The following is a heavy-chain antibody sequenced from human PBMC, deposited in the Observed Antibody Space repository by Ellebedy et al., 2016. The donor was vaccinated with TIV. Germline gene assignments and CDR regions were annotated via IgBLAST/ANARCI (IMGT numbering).Heavy chain of an antibody. J-gene: IGHJ5*01. CDR1: GFTFNNYA. CDR2: ISGSGDDT. D-gene: IGHD3-22*01. CDR3: AKAGYGSSAYNNWFDS. Sequence: GESLKISCAASGFTFNNYALTWVRQAPGKGLEWVSIISGSGDDTKYAVSVKGRFTISRDNSEKALFLQMNSLRAEDTAIYYCAKAGYGSSAYNNWFDSWGQGTLVTVSS. V-gene: IGHV3-23*01.